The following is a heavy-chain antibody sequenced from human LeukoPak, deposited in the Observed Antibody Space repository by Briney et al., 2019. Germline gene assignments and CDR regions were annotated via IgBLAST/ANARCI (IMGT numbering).Heavy chain of an antibody. D-gene: IGHD3-22*01. Sequence: GGSLRLSCVPSGITFSNSALSWVRQAPGEGLEWGSTITKSGDQTHYADSVRGLFTISRDIFKNTLYRQMNSLRAEDTALYYCAQASGSMIVVVITAGWYFALCGRGTLVTVSS. CDR3: AQASGSMIVVVITAGWYFAL. V-gene: IGHV3-23*01. CDR1: GITFSNSA. J-gene: IGHJ2*01. CDR2: ITKSGDQT.